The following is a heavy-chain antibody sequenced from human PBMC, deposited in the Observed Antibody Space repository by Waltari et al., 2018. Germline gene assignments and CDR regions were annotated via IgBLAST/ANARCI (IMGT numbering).Heavy chain of an antibody. CDR1: GGSISSYY. D-gene: IGHD3-3*01. Sequence: QVQLQESGPGLVKPSETLSLTCTVSGGSISSYYWSWIRQHAGKGLEWIGRIYTSGSTNYNPSLESRVTMSVDTSKNQFSLKLSSVTAADTAVYYCARETKAYYDFWSGYSGWYFDLWGRGTLVTVSS. CDR2: IYTSGST. J-gene: IGHJ2*01. V-gene: IGHV4-4*07. CDR3: ARETKAYYDFWSGYSGWYFDL.